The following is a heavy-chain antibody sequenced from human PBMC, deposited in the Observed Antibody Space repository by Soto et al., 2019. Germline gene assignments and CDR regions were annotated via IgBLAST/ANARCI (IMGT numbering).Heavy chain of an antibody. CDR2: INPNSGGT. CDR1: GYTFTGYY. CDR3: ARGRAVVAATRVDFDY. J-gene: IGHJ4*02. D-gene: IGHD2-15*01. Sequence: VQLVQSGAEVKKPGASVKVSCKASGYTFTGYYMHWVRQAPGQGLEWMGWINPNSGGTNYAQKFQGWVTMTRDTSISTAYMELSRLRSDDTAVYYCARGRAVVAATRVDFDYWGQGTLVTVSS. V-gene: IGHV1-2*04.